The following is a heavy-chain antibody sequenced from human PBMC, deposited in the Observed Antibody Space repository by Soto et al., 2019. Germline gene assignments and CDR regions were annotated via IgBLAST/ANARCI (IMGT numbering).Heavy chain of an antibody. CDR2: IYHTGNT. V-gene: IGHV4-59*13. CDR1: TDSFNDYY. J-gene: IGHJ3*02. D-gene: IGHD5-18*01. CDR3: ARDVGIHDAFDI. Sequence: QVRLHESGPGLVKPSETLSLTCTVSTDSFNDYYWSWIRQPPGKGLEWIESIYHTGNTNYNPSLERRVSISVDTSKIHFSLSLSSVTAADTAVYYCARDVGIHDAFDIWGQGTLVTVSS.